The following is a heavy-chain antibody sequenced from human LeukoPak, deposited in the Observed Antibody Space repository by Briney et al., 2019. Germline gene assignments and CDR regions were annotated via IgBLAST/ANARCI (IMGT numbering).Heavy chain of an antibody. CDR1: GGSISSNNW. Sequence: PSETLSLTCAVSGGSISSNNWWSWVRQPPGKGLEWTGEIYHSGTANYNPSLKSRVTMSVDKSKNQFSLKVNSVTAADTAVYYCARMHGDYRDSLGQGTLVTVSS. D-gene: IGHD4-17*01. J-gene: IGHJ4*02. CDR2: IYHSGTA. V-gene: IGHV4-4*02. CDR3: ARMHGDYRDS.